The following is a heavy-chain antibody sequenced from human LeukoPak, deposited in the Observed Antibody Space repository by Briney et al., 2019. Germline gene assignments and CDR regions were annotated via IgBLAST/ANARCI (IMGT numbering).Heavy chain of an antibody. V-gene: IGHV3-11*03. CDR1: RFIFSDYY. J-gene: IGHJ4*02. D-gene: IGHD3-10*02. CDR3: ARIRDYVFDY. Sequence: GGSLRLSCTASRFIFSDYYMTWTRQAPGKGLEWISYISSSGSYTNYTDSVKGRFTISRDNAKNSLYLHLNSLRAEDTAVYYCARIRDYVFDYWGQGALVTVSS. CDR2: ISSSGSYT.